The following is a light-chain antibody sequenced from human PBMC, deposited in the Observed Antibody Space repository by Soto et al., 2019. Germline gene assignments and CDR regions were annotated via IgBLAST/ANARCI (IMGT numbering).Light chain of an antibody. V-gene: IGLV2-11*01. CDR1: RSDVGGYNY. J-gene: IGLJ3*02. Sequence: QSALTQPRSVSGSPGQSVTISCTGTRSDVGGYNYVSWYQQHPGKAPKLLIYDVNKRPSGVPVRFSGSKSGNTASLTISGLQAEDEADYSCSSYAGSYTVVVFGGGTKLTVL. CDR2: DVN. CDR3: SSYAGSYTVVV.